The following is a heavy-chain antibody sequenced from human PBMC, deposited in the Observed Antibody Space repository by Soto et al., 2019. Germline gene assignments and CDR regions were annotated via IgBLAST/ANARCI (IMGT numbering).Heavy chain of an antibody. CDR3: AKDRVIQLLPIWPDP. CDR1: GFRFNNYG. CDR2: VSSDGNNK. D-gene: IGHD2-2*01. Sequence: QEHLVESGGGVVQAGTSLRLSCAASGFRFNNYGMHWVRQAPGKGLEWVALVSSDGNNKYYADSVKGRFTISRDNSKSTMFLQVDSLRVDDTAIYYCAKDRVIQLLPIWPDPWGQGTLVTVSS. J-gene: IGHJ5*02. V-gene: IGHV3-30*18.